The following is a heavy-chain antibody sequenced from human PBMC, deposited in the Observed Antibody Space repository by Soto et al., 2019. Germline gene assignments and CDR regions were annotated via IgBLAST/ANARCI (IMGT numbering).Heavy chain of an antibody. D-gene: IGHD3-10*01. CDR3: ARGSRFGELFPWYYGMDV. CDR2: IIPIFGTA. V-gene: IGHV1-69*06. J-gene: IGHJ6*02. CDR1: GGTFSSYA. Sequence: QVQLVQSGAEVKKPGSSVKVSCKASGGTFSSYAISWVRQAPGQGLEWMGGIIPIFGTANYAQKFQGRVTITADKSTSTGYMELGRLRFGDTAVYYCARGSRFGELFPWYYGMDVWGQGTTVTVSS.